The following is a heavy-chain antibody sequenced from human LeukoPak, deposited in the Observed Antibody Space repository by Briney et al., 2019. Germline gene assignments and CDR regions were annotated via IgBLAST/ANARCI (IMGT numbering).Heavy chain of an antibody. J-gene: IGHJ4*02. CDR1: GGTFSNYA. D-gene: IGHD3-10*01. CDR3: ARDLIGSPISYSSGAWDY. Sequence: ASVKVSCKASGGTFSNYAISWVRQAPGQGLEWMGGIIPMFGTADYAQKFQGRVTITADESTSTAYMELSSLRAEDTAVYYCARDLIGSPISYSSGAWDYWGRGTLVTVSS. CDR2: IIPMFGTA. V-gene: IGHV1-69*13.